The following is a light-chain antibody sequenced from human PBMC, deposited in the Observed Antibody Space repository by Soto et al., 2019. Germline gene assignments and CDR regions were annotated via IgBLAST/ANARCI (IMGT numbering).Light chain of an antibody. CDR3: QQYNSYPIT. Sequence: DIQMTQSPSTLSASVGYRFTITCRASQSISSWLAWYQQKPGKAPKLLIYDASSLESGVPSRFSGSGSGTEFTLTISSLQPDDFATYYCQQYNSYPITFGQGTRREIK. CDR2: DAS. J-gene: IGKJ5*01. CDR1: QSISSW. V-gene: IGKV1-5*01.